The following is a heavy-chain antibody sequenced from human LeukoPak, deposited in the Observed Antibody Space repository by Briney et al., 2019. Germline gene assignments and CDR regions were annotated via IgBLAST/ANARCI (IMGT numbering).Heavy chain of an antibody. CDR3: ASGFEPSRSG. CDR2: IYYSGST. J-gene: IGHJ4*02. Sequence: SETLSLTCTVSGGSISSSNWWSWVRQPPGKGLEWIGYIYYSGSTNYNPSLKSRVTISVDTSKNQFSLKLSSVTAADTAVYYCASGFEPSRSGWGQGTLVTVSS. CDR1: GGSISSSNW. V-gene: IGHV4-4*02. D-gene: IGHD3-9*01.